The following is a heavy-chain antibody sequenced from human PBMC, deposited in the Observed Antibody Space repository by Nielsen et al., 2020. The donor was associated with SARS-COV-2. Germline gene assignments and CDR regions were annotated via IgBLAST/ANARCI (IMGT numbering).Heavy chain of an antibody. CDR2: INPNSGGT. Sequence: WVRQAPGQGLEWMGRINPNSGGTNYAQKFQGRVTMTRDTSISTAYMELSGLRSDDTAVYYCAREGVTSMIVVVMAYFDYWGQGTLVTVSS. J-gene: IGHJ4*02. D-gene: IGHD3-22*01. V-gene: IGHV1-2*06. CDR3: AREGVTSMIVVVMAYFDY.